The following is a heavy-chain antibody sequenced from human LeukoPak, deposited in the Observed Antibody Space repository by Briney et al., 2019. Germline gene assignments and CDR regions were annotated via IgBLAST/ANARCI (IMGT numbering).Heavy chain of an antibody. CDR2: IYYTGNT. CDR1: GGSISSSGYY. J-gene: IGHJ4*02. V-gene: IGHV4-31*03. Sequence: PSETLSLTCTVSGGSISSSGYYWSWIRQHPGKGLEWIGYIYYTGNTYYNPSLRSRVTISVDTSKNQFSLKLSSVTAADTAVYFCARDAGGVAAAGFDYWGQGTLVTVSS. CDR3: ARDAGGVAAAGFDY. D-gene: IGHD6-13*01.